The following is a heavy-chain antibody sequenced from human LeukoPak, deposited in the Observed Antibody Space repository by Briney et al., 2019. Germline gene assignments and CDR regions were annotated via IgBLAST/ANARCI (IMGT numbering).Heavy chain of an antibody. CDR1: GFTFSSYS. V-gene: IGHV4-59*06. CDR3: ARFSHEPSSGSYYADY. D-gene: IGHD1-26*01. Sequence: PGGSLRLSCAAAGFTFSSYSMDWVRLAAGKGLEWIGFLDYRGSTYYNSSLKSRVTISIESSKNQFSLKLSSVTAADTAVYYCARFSHEPSSGSYYADYWGQGTLVTVSS. CDR2: LDYRGST. J-gene: IGHJ4*02.